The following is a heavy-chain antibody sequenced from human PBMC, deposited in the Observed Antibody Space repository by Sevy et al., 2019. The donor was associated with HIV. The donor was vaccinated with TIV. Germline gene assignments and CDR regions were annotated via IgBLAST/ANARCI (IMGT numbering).Heavy chain of an antibody. CDR1: GFIFSSYS. V-gene: IGHV3-21*05. D-gene: IGHD4-17*01. Sequence: GGSLRLSCAASGFIFSSYSMTWIRQAPGKGLEWVSYISSGSSYTNYADSVKGRFTISRDNAKNSLYLQMNTLRAEDTAVYYCARSRSNYADYYFDYWGQGTVVTVSS. J-gene: IGHJ4*02. CDR2: ISSGSSYT. CDR3: ARSRSNYADYYFDY.